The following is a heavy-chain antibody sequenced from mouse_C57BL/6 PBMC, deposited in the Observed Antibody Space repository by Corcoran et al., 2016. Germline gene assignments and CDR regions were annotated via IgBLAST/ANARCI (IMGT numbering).Heavy chain of an antibody. Sequence: QIQLVQSGPELKKPGETVKISCKASGYTFTTYGMSWVKQAPGKGLKWMGWINTYSGVPTYADDFKGRFAFSLETSASTAYLQINNLKNEDTATYFCAPLYYGNVYWGQGTTLTVSS. CDR3: APLYYGNVY. J-gene: IGHJ2*01. CDR1: GYTFTTYG. D-gene: IGHD2-1*01. V-gene: IGHV9-3*01. CDR2: INTYSGVP.